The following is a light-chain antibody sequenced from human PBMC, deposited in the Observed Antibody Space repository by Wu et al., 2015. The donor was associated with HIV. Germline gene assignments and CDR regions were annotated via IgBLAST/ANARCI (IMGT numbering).Light chain of an antibody. CDR2: AAS. CDR3: QIYHSALEGLT. Sequence: DIQMTQSPSSLSASVGDRVTITCRTSQDISNNLAWYQQKPGRAPKLLIYAASTLRSGVPSRFSGSGFGTDFTLTINSLQPEDVATYYCQIYHSALEGLTFGGGTKVEIK. CDR1: QDISNN. V-gene: IGKV1-27*01. J-gene: IGKJ4*01.